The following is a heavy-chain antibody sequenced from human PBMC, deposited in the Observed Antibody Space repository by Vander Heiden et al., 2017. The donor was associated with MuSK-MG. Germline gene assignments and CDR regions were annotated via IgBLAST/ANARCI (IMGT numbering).Heavy chain of an antibody. CDR1: GGTFSSYA. CDR3: AREVGGYYDSSGYYTFDAFDI. CDR2: IIPILGIA. Sequence: QVQLVQSGAEVKKPGSSVKVSCKAAGGTFSSYALSWVRQAPGQGLEWMGGIIPILGIANYAQKFQGRVTITADESTSTAYMELSSLRSEDTAVYYCAREVGGYYDSSGYYTFDAFDIWGQGTMVTVSS. D-gene: IGHD3-22*01. J-gene: IGHJ3*02. V-gene: IGHV1-69*04.